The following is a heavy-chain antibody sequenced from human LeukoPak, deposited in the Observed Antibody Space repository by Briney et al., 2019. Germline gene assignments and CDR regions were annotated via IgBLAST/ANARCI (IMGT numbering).Heavy chain of an antibody. CDR3: ARDSRTGYYDFWSGYYTFDY. D-gene: IGHD3-3*01. Sequence: GASVKVSCKASGYTFISYAINWVRQAPGQGLEWMGWISAYNGNTNYAQKLQGRVTMTTDTSTSTAYMELRSLRSDDTAVYYCARDSRTGYYDFWSGYYTFDYWGQGTLVTVSS. CDR2: ISAYNGNT. V-gene: IGHV1-18*01. J-gene: IGHJ4*02. CDR1: GYTFISYA.